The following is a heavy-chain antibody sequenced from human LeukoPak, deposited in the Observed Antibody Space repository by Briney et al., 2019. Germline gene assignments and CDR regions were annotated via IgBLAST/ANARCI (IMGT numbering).Heavy chain of an antibody. CDR2: TRNKANSYTT. CDR3: ARWELSHDAFDI. D-gene: IGHD1-26*01. V-gene: IGHV3-72*01. J-gene: IGHJ3*02. Sequence: PGGSLRLSCAASGFTFSDHYMDWVRQAPGKGLEWVGRTRNKANSYTTEYAAAVKGRFTISRDDSKNSLYLQMSSLKTEDTAVYYCARWELSHDAFDIWGQGTMVTVSS. CDR1: GFTFSDHY.